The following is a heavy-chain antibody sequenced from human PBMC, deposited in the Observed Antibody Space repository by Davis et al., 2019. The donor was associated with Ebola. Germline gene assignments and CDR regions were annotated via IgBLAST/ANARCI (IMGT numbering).Heavy chain of an antibody. D-gene: IGHD2-2*01. CDR1: GGTFSSYA. CDR2: IIPIFGTA. CDR3: ARLGHIVVVPAATGAAFDI. J-gene: IGHJ3*02. Sequence: SVKVSCKASGGTFSSYAISWVRQAPGQGLEWMGGIIPIFGTANYAQKFQGRVTITADESTSTAYMELSSLRSEDTAVYYCARLGHIVVVPAATGAAFDIWGQGTMVTVSS. V-gene: IGHV1-69*13.